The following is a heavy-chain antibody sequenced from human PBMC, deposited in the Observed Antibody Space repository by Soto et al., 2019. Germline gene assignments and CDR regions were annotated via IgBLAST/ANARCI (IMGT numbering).Heavy chain of an antibody. D-gene: IGHD3-22*01. Sequence: RASVKVSCKASGYTFTGYYMHWVRQAPGQRLEWMGWINPNSGGTNYAQKFQGRVTMTRDTSISTAYMELSRLRSDDTAVYYCARVSFDSSGYYLSGFDYWGQGTLVTVSS. CDR2: INPNSGGT. V-gene: IGHV1-2*02. J-gene: IGHJ4*02. CDR3: ARVSFDSSGYYLSGFDY. CDR1: GYTFTGYY.